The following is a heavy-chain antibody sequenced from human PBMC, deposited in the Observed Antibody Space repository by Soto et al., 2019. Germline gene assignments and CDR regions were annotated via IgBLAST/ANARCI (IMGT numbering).Heavy chain of an antibody. CDR1: GDSITSDKW. V-gene: IGHV4-4*02. CDR3: ARGETQQQRDY. CDR2: IYHSGST. J-gene: IGHJ4*02. D-gene: IGHD6-13*01. Sequence: QVQLQESGPGLVKPSGTLSLTCAVSGDSITSDKWWSWIRQPPGKGLQWIGEIYHSGSTKYNPSLKCXVIISVDKSKNQFSLKLSSVTAADTAVYYCARGETQQQRDYWGQGTLVTVSS.